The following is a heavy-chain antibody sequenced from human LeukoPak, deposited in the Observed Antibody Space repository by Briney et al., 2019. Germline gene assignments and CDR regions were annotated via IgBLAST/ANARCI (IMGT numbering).Heavy chain of an antibody. CDR3: TTTYYDFWSGYLGMDV. J-gene: IGHJ6*02. Sequence: GGSLRLSCAASGFTFSNAWMSWVRQAPGKGLEWVGRIKSKTDGGTTDYAAPVKGRFAISRDDSKNTLYPQMNSLKTEDTAVYYCTTTYYDFWSGYLGMDVWGQGTTVTVSS. D-gene: IGHD3-3*01. CDR2: IKSKTDGGTT. CDR1: GFTFSNAW. V-gene: IGHV3-15*01.